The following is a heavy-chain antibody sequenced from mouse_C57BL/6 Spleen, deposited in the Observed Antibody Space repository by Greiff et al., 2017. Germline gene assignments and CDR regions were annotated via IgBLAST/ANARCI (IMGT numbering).Heavy chain of an antibody. J-gene: IGHJ2*01. CDR3: ARGRDY. CDR2: IDPSDSYT. V-gene: IGHV1-50*01. CDR1: GYTFTSYW. Sequence: QVQLQQPGAELVKPGASVKMSCKASGYTFTSYWMQWVKQRPGQGLEWIGEIDPSDSYTNYNQKFKGKATLTVDTSSSTAYMQLSSLTSEDSAVYYCARGRDYWAQGTTLTVSS.